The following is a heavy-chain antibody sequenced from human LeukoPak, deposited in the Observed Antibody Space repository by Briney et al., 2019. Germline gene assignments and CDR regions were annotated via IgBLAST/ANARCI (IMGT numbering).Heavy chain of an antibody. Sequence: GGSLRLSCAASGFTFSSYSMNWVRQAPGKGLEWVSSISSSSSYIYYADSVKGRFTISRDNAKNSLYLQMNSLRAEDTAVYYCARDSRPFYCSSTSCYGPYYYYGMDVWGQGTTVTASS. D-gene: IGHD2-2*01. CDR3: ARDSRPFYCSSTSCYGPYYYYGMDV. J-gene: IGHJ6*02. V-gene: IGHV3-21*01. CDR1: GFTFSSYS. CDR2: ISSSSSYI.